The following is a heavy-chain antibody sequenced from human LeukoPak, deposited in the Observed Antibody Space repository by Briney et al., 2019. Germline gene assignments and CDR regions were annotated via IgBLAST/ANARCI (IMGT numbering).Heavy chain of an antibody. D-gene: IGHD3-10*01. CDR3: ARPSMVQGTNIAAFDS. J-gene: IGHJ4*02. CDR1: GFTFSTYS. CDR2: ISSSSTI. V-gene: IGHV3-48*02. Sequence: PGGSLRLSCAASGFTFSTYSMSWVRQAPGKGLEWVSYISSSSTIHYADSVKGRLTISRDNAKNSLYLQMNSLRDEDTAVYYCARPSMVQGTNIAAFDSWGQGTLVTVSS.